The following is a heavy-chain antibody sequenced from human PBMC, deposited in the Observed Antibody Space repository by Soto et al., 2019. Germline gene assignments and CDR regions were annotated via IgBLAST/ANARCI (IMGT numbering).Heavy chain of an antibody. V-gene: IGHV1-18*01. Sequence: ASVKVSCKASGYTFTSYGISWVRQAPGQGLEWMGWISAYNGNTNYARKLQGRVTMTTDTSTSTAYMELRSLRSDDTAVYYCARDAAGERELPYYDFWSGYYLGAVNAFDIWGQGTMVTVSS. CDR1: GYTFTSYG. D-gene: IGHD3-3*01. CDR2: ISAYNGNT. J-gene: IGHJ3*02. CDR3: ARDAAGERELPYYDFWSGYYLGAVNAFDI.